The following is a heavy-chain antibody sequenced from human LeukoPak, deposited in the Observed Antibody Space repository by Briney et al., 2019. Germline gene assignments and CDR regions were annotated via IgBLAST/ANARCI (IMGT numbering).Heavy chain of an antibody. J-gene: IGHJ6*02. V-gene: IGHV3-21*01. CDR3: ARDRYGYYGMDV. CDR1: GFTFSSYS. CDR2: SSSSSSYI. D-gene: IGHD1-1*01. Sequence: GGSLRLSCAASGFTFSSYSMNWVRQAPGKGLEWVSCSSSSSSYIYYADSVKGRFTISRDNAKNSLYLQMNSLRAEDTAVYYCARDRYGYYGMDVWGQGTTVTVSS.